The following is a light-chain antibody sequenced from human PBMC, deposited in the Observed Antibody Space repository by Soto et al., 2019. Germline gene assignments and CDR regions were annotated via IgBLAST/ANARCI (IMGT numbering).Light chain of an antibody. CDR1: QSLLHSNGYNY. Sequence: DIVMTQSPVSLPVTPGEPASISCRSSQSLLHSNGYNYLDWYLQKPGQSPQLLIYLGSNRASAVPDRFSGSGSGTDFTLKISRVEAEDVGVYYCMQALQSPLTFGGGTKVEIK. CDR3: MQALQSPLT. V-gene: IGKV2-28*01. J-gene: IGKJ4*01. CDR2: LGS.